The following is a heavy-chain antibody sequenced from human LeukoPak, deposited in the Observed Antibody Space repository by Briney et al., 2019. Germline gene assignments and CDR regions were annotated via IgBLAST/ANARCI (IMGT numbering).Heavy chain of an antibody. CDR2: ISGSDTGT. J-gene: IGHJ4*02. Sequence: GGSLRLSCAASGFTFSRYAMSWARQAPGKRLEWVSAISGSDTGTYYANSVKGRFTISRDNSRNTLYLQMNSLRAEDTAVYYCAKAPKGSCIGGLCYSLDHWAQGTLVAVSS. CDR3: AKAPKGSCIGGLCYSLDH. V-gene: IGHV3-23*01. CDR1: GFTFSRYA. D-gene: IGHD2-15*01.